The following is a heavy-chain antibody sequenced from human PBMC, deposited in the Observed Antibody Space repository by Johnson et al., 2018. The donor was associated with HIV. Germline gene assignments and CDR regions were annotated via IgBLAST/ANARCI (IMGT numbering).Heavy chain of an antibody. D-gene: IGHD2-21*01. CDR2: ISYDGSNK. Sequence: QVQLVESGGGVVRPGGSLRVSCAASGFTFDDYGMSWVRQAPGKVLEWVAVISYDGSNKYFADSVKGRFTISRDNSKNTLYLQMKSLRGEDTAVYSCARDWVIGDAFDIWGQGTKVTVS. V-gene: IGHV3-30*03. J-gene: IGHJ3*02. CDR3: ARDWVIGDAFDI. CDR1: GFTFDDYG.